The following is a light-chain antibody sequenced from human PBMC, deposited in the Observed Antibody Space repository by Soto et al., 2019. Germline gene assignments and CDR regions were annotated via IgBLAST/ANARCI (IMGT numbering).Light chain of an antibody. V-gene: IGLV1-44*01. Sequence: QSVLTQPPSASGTPGQRVTISCSGSSSNIGGNTVNWYQQLPGTAPTLLIYSNNQRPSGVPDRFSGSKSGTSASLAISGLQSEDEADYYCAAWDDSLNDYVFGTGTKLTVL. CDR2: SNN. CDR1: SSNIGGNT. J-gene: IGLJ1*01. CDR3: AAWDDSLNDYV.